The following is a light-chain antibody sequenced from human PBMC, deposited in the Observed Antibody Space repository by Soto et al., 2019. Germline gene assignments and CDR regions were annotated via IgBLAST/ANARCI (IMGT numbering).Light chain of an antibody. CDR2: EVS. CDR1: SSDVGNYNR. V-gene: IGLV2-18*02. Sequence: QSVLTQPPSVSGSPGQSVTISCTGTSSDVGNYNRVSWYQQPPGTAPELMIYEVSNRPSGVPDRFSGSKSGNTASLTISGLQAEDEADYYCSSYTSSRTLVFGGGTKLTVL. J-gene: IGLJ2*01. CDR3: SSYTSSRTLV.